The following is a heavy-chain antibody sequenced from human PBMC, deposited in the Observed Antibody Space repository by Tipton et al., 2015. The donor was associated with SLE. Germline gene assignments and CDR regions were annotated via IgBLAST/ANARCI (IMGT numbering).Heavy chain of an antibody. CDR2: IYYSGST. CDR3: ARHAGGLRRAFDD. J-gene: IGHJ4*02. D-gene: IGHD5/OR15-5a*01. V-gene: IGHV4-39*01. Sequence: TLSLTCTVSRGSISSSSYYRGWIRQPPGKGLEWIGSIYYSGSTYYNPSLKSRVTISVDPSKNQLSLKLSSVTAADTAIYYCARHAGGLRRAFDDWGQGTLVSVSS. CDR1: RGSISSSSYY.